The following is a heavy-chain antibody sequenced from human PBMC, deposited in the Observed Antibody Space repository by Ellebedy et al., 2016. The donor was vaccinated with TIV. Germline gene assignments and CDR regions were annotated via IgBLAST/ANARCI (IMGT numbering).Heavy chain of an antibody. Sequence: GGSLRLSCAASGFTFSNYWMSWVRQAPGKGLEWVANIKQDGSEKYYGDFVEGRFSIFRDNAKNSMYLQMNSLRDEDTAVYYCARAQWLGRAYYFDSWGQGTLVTVSS. CDR2: IKQDGSEK. V-gene: IGHV3-7*01. CDR1: GFTFSNYW. CDR3: ARAQWLGRAYYFDS. J-gene: IGHJ4*02. D-gene: IGHD6-19*01.